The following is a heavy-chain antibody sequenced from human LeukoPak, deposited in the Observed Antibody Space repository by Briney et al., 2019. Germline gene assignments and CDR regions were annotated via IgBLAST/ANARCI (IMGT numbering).Heavy chain of an antibody. CDR1: GGTFSSYT. CDR2: IIPIFGTA. CDR3: ARDGEGSSGDNYYFDY. J-gene: IGHJ4*02. Sequence: SVKVSCKASGGTFSSYTISWVRQAPGQGLEWMGGIIPIFGTANYAQKFQGRVTITADESTSTAYMELSSLRSEDTAVYYCARDGEGSSGDNYYFDYWGQGTLVTVSS. V-gene: IGHV1-69*13. D-gene: IGHD6-19*01.